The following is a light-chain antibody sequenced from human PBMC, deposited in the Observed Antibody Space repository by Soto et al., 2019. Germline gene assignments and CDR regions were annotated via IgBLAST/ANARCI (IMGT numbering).Light chain of an antibody. CDR3: QTWGAGIHVV. CDR1: SGHSSYA. CDR2: LDSDGSH. J-gene: IGLJ2*01. Sequence: QPVLTQSPSASASLGASVKLTCTLSSGHSSYAIAWHQQQPEKGPRYLMKLDSDGSHTKGDAIPDRFSGSISGAERYLTISSLQSEDEAVYYCQTWGAGIHVVLGGGTKLTVL. V-gene: IGLV4-69*01.